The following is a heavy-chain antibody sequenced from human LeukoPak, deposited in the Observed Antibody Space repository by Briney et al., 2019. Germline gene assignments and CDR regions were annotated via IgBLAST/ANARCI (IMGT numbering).Heavy chain of an antibody. CDR3: AQDRSKSSSWTPVYYYYGMDV. CDR2: ISYDGGNK. CDR1: GFTFSSYG. V-gene: IGHV3-30*18. D-gene: IGHD6-13*01. J-gene: IGHJ6*02. Sequence: PGGSLRLSCAASGFTFSSYGMHWVRQAPGKGLEWVALISYDGGNKYYADSVKGRFTISRDNSKNTLYLQMNSLRAEDTAVYYCAQDRSKSSSWTPVYYYYGMDVWGPGTTVTVSS.